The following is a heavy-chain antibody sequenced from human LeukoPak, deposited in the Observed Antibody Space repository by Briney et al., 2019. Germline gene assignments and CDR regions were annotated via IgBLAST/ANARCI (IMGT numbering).Heavy chain of an antibody. Sequence: GGSLRLSCAASGFTFSSYGMHWVRQAPGKGLEWVALIWNDGITEWYADSVQGRFTISRDNSKKTLYLQMNSLRAEDTAVYFCAREGIPAPVPVPYYFDSWGQGTLVTVSS. CDR1: GFTFSSYG. D-gene: IGHD6-13*01. CDR2: IWNDGITE. V-gene: IGHV3-33*08. CDR3: AREGIPAPVPVPYYFDS. J-gene: IGHJ4*02.